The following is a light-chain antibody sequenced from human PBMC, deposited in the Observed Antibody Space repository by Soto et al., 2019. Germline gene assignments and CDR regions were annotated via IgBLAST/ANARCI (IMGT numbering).Light chain of an antibody. J-gene: IGKJ1*01. CDR1: QSISSW. Sequence: DIQMTPSPSTLSASVVDRVTITCRASQSISSWLAWYQQKPGKAPKLLISQASSLESGVPSRFSGSGSETEFTLTISGLQPDDFASYYCQQYNSYSWTFGQGTKVDIK. CDR2: QAS. CDR3: QQYNSYSWT. V-gene: IGKV1-5*03.